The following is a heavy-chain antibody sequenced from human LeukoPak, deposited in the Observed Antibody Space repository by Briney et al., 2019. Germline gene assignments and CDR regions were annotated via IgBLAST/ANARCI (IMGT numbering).Heavy chain of an antibody. D-gene: IGHD1-26*01. CDR3: ARGVGATDY. Sequence: ASVKVSCKASGYTFTSYGISWVRQAPGQGLEWMGWIDPNSGGTNYAQKFQGKVTMTRDTSISTAYMDLSRLRSDDTAVYYCARGVGATDYWGQGTLVTVSS. V-gene: IGHV1-2*02. CDR2: IDPNSGGT. J-gene: IGHJ4*02. CDR1: GYTFTSYG.